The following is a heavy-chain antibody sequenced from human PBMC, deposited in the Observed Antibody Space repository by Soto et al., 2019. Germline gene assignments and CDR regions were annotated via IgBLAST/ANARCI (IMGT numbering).Heavy chain of an antibody. J-gene: IGHJ6*01. Sequence: GESLKISCKASGYSFTNYWIGWVRQMPGRGLEWMGLIYPGDSDSRYTSSFEGLVTISADKSITTAYLQWGRLKASDTAIYYCARRGPYYADGSGYYAVDVWGQGTAVTVSS. CDR1: GYSFTNYW. D-gene: IGHD3-22*01. CDR2: IYPGDSDS. CDR3: ARRGPYYADGSGYYAVDV. V-gene: IGHV5-51*01.